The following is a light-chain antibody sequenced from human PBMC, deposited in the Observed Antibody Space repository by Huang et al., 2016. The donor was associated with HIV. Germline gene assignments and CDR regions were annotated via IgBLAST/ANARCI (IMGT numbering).Light chain of an antibody. CDR1: QSVSSSS. CDR2: GAS. J-gene: IGKJ1*01. CDR3: QQYGSSPGT. Sequence: EVVLTQSPGTLSLSPGERATLSCRASQSVSSSSLAWYQQKSGQAPRLLIYGASSRATGIPDRFSGSGSGTDFTLTINRLEPEDFAVYYCQQYGSSPGTFGQGTKVEIK. V-gene: IGKV3-20*01.